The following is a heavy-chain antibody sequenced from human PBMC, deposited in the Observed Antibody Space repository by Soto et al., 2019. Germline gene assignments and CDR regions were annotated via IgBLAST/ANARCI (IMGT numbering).Heavy chain of an antibody. CDR3: ATSPRDGYNWPPRGY. J-gene: IGHJ4*02. CDR1: GGTFSSYA. Sequence: QVQLVQSGAEVKKPGSSVKVSCKASGGTFSSYAISWVRQAPGQGLEWMGGILPIFATANYAQKFQGRVTITADESTSTAYMELSSLRSEDTAVYYWATSPRDGYNWPPRGYWGQGTLVTVSS. CDR2: ILPIFATA. V-gene: IGHV1-69*01. D-gene: IGHD5-12*01.